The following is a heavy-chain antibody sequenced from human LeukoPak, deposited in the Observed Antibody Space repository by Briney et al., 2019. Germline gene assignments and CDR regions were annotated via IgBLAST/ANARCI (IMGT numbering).Heavy chain of an antibody. CDR3: ARDQHYVDTAMVPPHCYGMDV. J-gene: IGHJ6*02. Sequence: PGGSLRLSCAASGFTFSSYWMSWVRQAPGKGLEWVANIKQDGSEKYYVDSVKGRFTISRDNAKNSLYLQMNSLRAEDTAVYYCARDQHYVDTAMVPPHCYGMDVWGQGTTVTVSS. CDR2: IKQDGSEK. CDR1: GFTFSSYW. V-gene: IGHV3-7*01. D-gene: IGHD5-18*01.